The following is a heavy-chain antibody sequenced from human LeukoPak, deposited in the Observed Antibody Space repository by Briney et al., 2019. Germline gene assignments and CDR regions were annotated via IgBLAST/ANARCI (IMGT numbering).Heavy chain of an antibody. D-gene: IGHD2/OR15-2a*01. CDR2: IRYDGSNK. CDR3: AKPMKYQDLDTFPTDY. J-gene: IGHJ4*02. Sequence: GGSLRLSCAASGFTFSSYGMHWVRQAPGKGLKWVAFIRYDGSNKYYADSVKGRFTISRDNSKNTLYLQMNSLRAEDTAVYYCAKPMKYQDLDTFPTDYWGQGTLVTVSS. V-gene: IGHV3-30*02. CDR1: GFTFSSYG.